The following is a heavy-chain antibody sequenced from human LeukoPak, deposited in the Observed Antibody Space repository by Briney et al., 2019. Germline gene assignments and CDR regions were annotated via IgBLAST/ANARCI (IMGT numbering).Heavy chain of an antibody. J-gene: IGHJ4*02. CDR1: GFTFSSYS. V-gene: IGHV3-48*01. CDR3: AKDPGYCSGGSCFYFDS. D-gene: IGHD2-15*01. CDR2: VSSSSSTI. Sequence: GGSMRLSCAASGFTFSSYSMNWVRQAPGKGLEWVSYVSSSSSTIYYADSVKGRFTISRDNSQNTLYLQVISLRAQDTAVYYCAKDPGYCSGGSCFYFDSWGQGTLVTVSS.